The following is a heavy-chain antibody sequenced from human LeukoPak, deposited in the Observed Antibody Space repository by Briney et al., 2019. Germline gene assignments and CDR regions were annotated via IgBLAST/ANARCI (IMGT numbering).Heavy chain of an antibody. V-gene: IGHV3-23*01. CDR2: LSGSGSAI. Sequence: TGGSLRLSCEASQFTFSRFAMSWIRQAPGTGLEWVSTLSGSGSAIYYADSVKGRFTTSRDNSKDTLYLQMDNLRADYTAVYYCAKHLGSHSFLFYYMDVWGTGTSVIVPS. CDR1: QFTFSRFA. D-gene: IGHD2-21*01. J-gene: IGHJ6*03. CDR3: AKHLGSHSFLFYYMDV.